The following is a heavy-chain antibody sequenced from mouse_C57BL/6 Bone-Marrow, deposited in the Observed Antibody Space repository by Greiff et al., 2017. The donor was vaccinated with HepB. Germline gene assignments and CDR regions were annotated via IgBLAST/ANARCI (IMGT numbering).Heavy chain of an antibody. CDR1: GFTFSDAW. CDR2: IRNKANNHAT. D-gene: IGHD3-3*01. J-gene: IGHJ1*03. CDR3: TRPGPGWYFDV. V-gene: IGHV6-6*01. Sequence: EVQLQESGGGLVQPGGSMKLSCAASGFTFSDAWMDWVRQSPEKGLEWVAEIRNKANNHATYYAESVKGRFTISREDYKSIVYLQMNSLRAEDTGIYYCTRPGPGWYFDVWGTGTTVTVSS.